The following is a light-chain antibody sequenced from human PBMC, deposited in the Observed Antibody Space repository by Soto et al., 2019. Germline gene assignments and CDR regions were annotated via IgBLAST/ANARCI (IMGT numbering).Light chain of an antibody. Sequence: QSPSTLSASNRDRVTITCRASQSVQTWLAWFQQKPGKAPKLLIYKATTLETGVPSRFSGSGSETEFTLTISSLQPDDLGTYYCQQYNNYFTFG. CDR1: QSVQTW. CDR2: KAT. J-gene: IGKJ2*01. CDR3: QQYNNYFT. V-gene: IGKV1-5*03.